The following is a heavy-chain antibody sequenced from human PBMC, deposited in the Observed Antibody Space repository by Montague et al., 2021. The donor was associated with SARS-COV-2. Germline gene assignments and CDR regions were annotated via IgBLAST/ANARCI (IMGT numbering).Heavy chain of an antibody. CDR2: TNDSGRT. CDR3: ARGYCSGSGCYYYYGMDV. Sequence: SETLSLTCTVSGGSISSYYWSWICKPPGRGLEWIGETNDSGRTNYNPSLKGRVTISVDTSKNQFSLRLSSVTAAETAVYYCARGYCSGSGCYYYYGMDVWGQGTTVTVSS. D-gene: IGHD2-15*01. V-gene: IGHV4-34*01. J-gene: IGHJ6*02. CDR1: GGSISSYY.